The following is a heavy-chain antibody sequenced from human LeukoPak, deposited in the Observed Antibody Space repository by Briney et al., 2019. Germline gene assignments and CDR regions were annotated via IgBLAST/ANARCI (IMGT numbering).Heavy chain of an antibody. D-gene: IGHD2-2*01. CDR3: AGRDCSSTSCPFDH. CDR2: FDPEDGET. V-gene: IGHV1-24*01. J-gene: IGHJ4*02. CDR1: GYTLTELS. Sequence: GASVKVSCKVSGYTLTELSMHWVRQAPGKGLEWMGGFDPEDGETIYAQKFQGRVTMTEDTSTDTAYMELSSLRSEDTAVYYCAGRDCSSTSCPFDHWGQGTLVTVSS.